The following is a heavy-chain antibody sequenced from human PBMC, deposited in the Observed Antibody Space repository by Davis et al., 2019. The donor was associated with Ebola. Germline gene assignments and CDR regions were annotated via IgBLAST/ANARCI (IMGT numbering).Heavy chain of an antibody. CDR3: ARDSGSSSLDY. CDR2: ISYDGSNK. D-gene: IGHD6-13*01. V-gene: IGHV3-30*03. Sequence: GESLKISCAASGFTFSSYGMHWVRQAPGKGLEWVAVISYDGSNKYYADFVKGRFTISRDNSKNTLYLQMNSLRAEDTAVYYCARDSGSSSLDYWGQGTLVTVSS. J-gene: IGHJ4*02. CDR1: GFTFSSYG.